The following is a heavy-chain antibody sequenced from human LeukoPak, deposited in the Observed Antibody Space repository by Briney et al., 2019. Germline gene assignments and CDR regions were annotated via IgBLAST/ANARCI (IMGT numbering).Heavy chain of an antibody. CDR3: ARDGVVVTATSAFDI. J-gene: IGHJ3*02. V-gene: IGHV4-34*01. CDR2: INHSGST. D-gene: IGHD2-21*02. CDR1: GGSFSGYY. Sequence: PSETLSLTCAVYGGSFSGYYWSWIRQPPGTGLEWIGEINHSGSTNYNPSLKSRVTISVDTSKNQFSLKLSSVTAADTAVYYCARDGVVVTATSAFDIWGQGTMVTVSS.